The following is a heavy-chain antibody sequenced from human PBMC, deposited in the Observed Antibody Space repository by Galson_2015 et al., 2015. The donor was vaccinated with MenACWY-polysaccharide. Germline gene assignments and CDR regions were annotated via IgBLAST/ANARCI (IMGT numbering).Heavy chain of an antibody. J-gene: IGHJ6*03. V-gene: IGHV3-23*01. CDR3: AKEYSTAVYHMDV. CDR1: GFIFSNYE. Sequence: SLRLSCAASGFIFSNYEMAWVRRAPGKGLEWVSGIDVSGNIAQYADSVKGRFTISRDNSKNTLYLQMNSLRAEDTAVYYCAKEYSTAVYHMDVWGNGSTVTVSS. CDR2: IDVSGNIA. D-gene: IGHD6-13*01.